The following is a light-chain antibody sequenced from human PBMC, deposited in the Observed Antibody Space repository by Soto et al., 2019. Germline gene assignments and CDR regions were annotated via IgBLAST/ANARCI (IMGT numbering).Light chain of an antibody. V-gene: IGLV7-46*01. CDR1: TGAVTSGHY. Sequence: QAVVTQEPSLTVSPGGRVTLTCGSSTGAVTSGHYPYWFQQKPGQAPRTLIYDTDNKHSWTPARFSGSRLGGKAALTLSGAQPEDEGEYYCLLLYSGALYVFATGTEVTVL. J-gene: IGLJ1*01. CDR2: DTD. CDR3: LLLYSGALYV.